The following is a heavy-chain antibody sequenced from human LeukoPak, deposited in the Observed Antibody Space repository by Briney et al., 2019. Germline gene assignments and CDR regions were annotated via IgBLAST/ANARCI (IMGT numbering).Heavy chain of an antibody. V-gene: IGHV4-61*02. CDR3: ARDTPTAYCSGGTCYFDY. CDR1: GGSISSGSYY. CDR2: IYTSGST. J-gene: IGHJ4*02. D-gene: IGHD2-15*01. Sequence: PSETLSLTCTVSGGSISSGSYYWSWIRQPAGKGLEWIGRIYTSGSTNYNPSLKSRVTISLDGSKNQFSLKLSSVTAADTAVYYCARDTPTAYCSGGTCYFDYWGQGTLVTVSS.